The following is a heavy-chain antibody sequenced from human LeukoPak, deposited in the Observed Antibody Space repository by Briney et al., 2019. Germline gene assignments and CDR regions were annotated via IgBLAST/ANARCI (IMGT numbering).Heavy chain of an antibody. D-gene: IGHD3-10*01. CDR3: ARDKGGSGSYCDY. CDR2: IYYSGST. V-gene: IGHV4-39*07. Sequence: PSETLSLTCTVSGGSISSSSYYWGWIRQPPGKGLEWIGSIYYSGSTYSNPSLKSRVTISVDTSKNQFSLKLSSVTAADTAVYYCARDKGGSGSYCDYWGQGTLVTVSS. CDR1: GGSISSSSYY. J-gene: IGHJ4*02.